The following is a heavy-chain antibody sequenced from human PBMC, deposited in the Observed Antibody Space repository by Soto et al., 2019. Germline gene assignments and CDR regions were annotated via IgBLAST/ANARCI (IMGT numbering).Heavy chain of an antibody. CDR2: IYYSGST. D-gene: IGHD1-7*01. CDR3: ARDGITGTYDWFDP. V-gene: IGHV4-31*03. Sequence: PSETLSLTCTVSGGSISSGGYYWSWIRQHPGKGLEWIGYIYYSGSTYYNPSLKSRVTISVDTSKNQFSLKLSSVTAADTAVYYCARDGITGTYDWFDPWGQGTLVTVSS. CDR1: GGSISSGGYY. J-gene: IGHJ5*02.